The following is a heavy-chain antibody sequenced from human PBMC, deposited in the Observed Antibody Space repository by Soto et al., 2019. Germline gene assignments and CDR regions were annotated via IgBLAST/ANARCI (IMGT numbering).Heavy chain of an antibody. V-gene: IGHV1-18*01. CDR1: GYTFTSYG. Sequence: ASVKVSCKASGYTFTSYGISWVRQAPGQGLEWMGWISAYNGNTNYAQKLQGRVTMTTDTSTSTAYMELRSLRSDDTAVYYCARVRTGTTTSLYYYYMDVWGKGTTVTVSS. CDR2: ISAYNGNT. J-gene: IGHJ6*03. CDR3: ARVRTGTTTSLYYYYMDV. D-gene: IGHD1-1*01.